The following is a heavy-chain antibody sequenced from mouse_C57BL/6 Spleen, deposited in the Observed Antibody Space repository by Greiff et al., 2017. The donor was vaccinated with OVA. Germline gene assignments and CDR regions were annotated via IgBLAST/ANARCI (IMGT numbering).Heavy chain of an antibody. D-gene: IGHD1-1*01. Sequence: EVQGVESGGGLVKPGGSLKLSCAASGFTFSSYAMSWVRQTPEKRLEWVATISDGGSYTYYPDNVKGRFTISRDNAKNNLYLQMSHLKSEDTAMYYCARGGYYGSSPSFAYWGQGTLVTVSA. CDR1: GFTFSSYA. CDR3: ARGGYYGSSPSFAY. V-gene: IGHV5-4*01. J-gene: IGHJ3*01. CDR2: ISDGGSYT.